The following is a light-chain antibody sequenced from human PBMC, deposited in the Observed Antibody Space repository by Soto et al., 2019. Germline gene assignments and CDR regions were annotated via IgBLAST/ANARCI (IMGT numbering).Light chain of an antibody. CDR3: QQYNSYRWT. V-gene: IGKV1-5*03. CDR2: KAS. J-gene: IGKJ1*01. Sequence: DIQLTQSPPSLSASVGDRVTITYRVSQGISTYLNCYQQKPGKAPKLLIYKASSLESGVPSRFSGSGSGTEFTLTISSLQPDDFATYYCQQYNSYRWTFGQGTKVDIK. CDR1: QGISTY.